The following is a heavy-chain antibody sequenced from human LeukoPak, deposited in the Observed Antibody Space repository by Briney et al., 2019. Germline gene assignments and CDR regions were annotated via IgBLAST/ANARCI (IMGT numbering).Heavy chain of an antibody. CDR3: ARYHRGSYYFDY. J-gene: IGHJ4*02. CDR2: IYYGGST. Sequence: SETLSLTCTVSGGSISSGGYYWSWIRQPPGKGLEWIGYIYYGGSTSYNPSLESRVTISVDTSKNQLSLKLSSVTAADTAVYYCARYHRGSYYFDYWGQGTLVTVSS. CDR1: GGSISSGGYY. D-gene: IGHD1-26*01. V-gene: IGHV4-61*08.